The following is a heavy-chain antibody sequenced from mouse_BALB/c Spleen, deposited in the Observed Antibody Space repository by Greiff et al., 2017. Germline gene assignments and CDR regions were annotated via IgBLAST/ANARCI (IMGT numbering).Heavy chain of an antibody. CDR3: TRGDGNYERSLFAY. J-gene: IGHJ3*01. CDR2: ISSGGSYT. D-gene: IGHD2-1*01. V-gene: IGHV5-6-4*01. Sequence: EVMLVESGGGLVKPGGSLKLSCAASGFTFSSYTMSWVRQTPEKRLEWVATISSGGSYTYYPDSVKGRFTISRDNAKNTLYLQMSSLKSEDTAMYYCTRGDGNYERSLFAYWGQGTLVTVSA. CDR1: GFTFSSYT.